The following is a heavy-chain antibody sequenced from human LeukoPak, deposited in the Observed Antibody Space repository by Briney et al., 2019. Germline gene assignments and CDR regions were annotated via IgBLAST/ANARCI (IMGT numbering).Heavy chain of an antibody. J-gene: IGHJ3*02. CDR2: INHSGST. CDR3: ARWGYYDSSGYYADAFDI. Sequence: PSETLSLTCAVYGGSFSGYYWSWIRQPPGKGLEWIGEINHSGSTNYNPSLKSRVTISVDTSKNQFSLKLSSVTAADTAVYYCARWGYYDSSGYYADAFDIWGQGTMVTVSS. D-gene: IGHD3-22*01. CDR1: GGSFSGYY. V-gene: IGHV4-34*01.